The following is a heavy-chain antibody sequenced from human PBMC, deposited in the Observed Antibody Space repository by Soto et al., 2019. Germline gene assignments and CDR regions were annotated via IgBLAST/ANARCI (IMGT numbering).Heavy chain of an antibody. D-gene: IGHD5-18*01. V-gene: IGHV3-30*18. CDR2: ISYDGSNK. J-gene: IGHJ6*02. Sequence: GGSLRLSCAASGFTFSSYGMHWVRQAPGKGLEWVAVISYDGSNKYYADSVKGRFTISRDNSKNTLYLQMNSLRAEDTAVYYCAKGRYSYGYPDYYYYYGMDVWGQGTTVTVSS. CDR3: AKGRYSYGYPDYYYYYGMDV. CDR1: GFTFSSYG.